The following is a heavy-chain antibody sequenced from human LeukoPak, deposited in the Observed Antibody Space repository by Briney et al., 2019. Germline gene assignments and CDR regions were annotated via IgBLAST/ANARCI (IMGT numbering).Heavy chain of an antibody. D-gene: IGHD2-8*01. CDR2: ISYDGSNK. V-gene: IGHV3-30-3*01. CDR1: GFTFSSYA. CDR3: ARDKRYCTNGVCQDYYYGMDV. J-gene: IGHJ6*02. Sequence: PGGSLRLSCAASGFTFSSYAMHWVRQAPGKGLEWVAVISYDGSNKYYADSVKGRFTISRDNSKNTLYLQMNSLRAEDTAVYYCARDKRYCTNGVCQDYYYGMDVWGQGTTVTVSS.